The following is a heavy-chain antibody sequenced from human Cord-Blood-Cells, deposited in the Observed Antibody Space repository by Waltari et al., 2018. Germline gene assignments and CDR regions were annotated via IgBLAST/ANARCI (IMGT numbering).Heavy chain of an antibody. CDR3: ARDEGETMVRGGSSFDY. Sequence: QVQLQESGPGLVKPSETLSLTCAVSGYSISSGYYWGWIRQPPGKGLEWIGSIYHSGSTYYSPALKSRGTIAVDTSKNQFSLKLSSGTAADTAVYYCARDEGETMVRGGSSFDYWGQGTLVTVSS. CDR2: IYHSGST. V-gene: IGHV4-38-2*02. CDR1: GYSISSGYY. J-gene: IGHJ4*02. D-gene: IGHD3-10*01.